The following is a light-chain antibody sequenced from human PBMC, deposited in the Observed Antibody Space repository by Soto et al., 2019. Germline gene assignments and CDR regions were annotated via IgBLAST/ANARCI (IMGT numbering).Light chain of an antibody. J-gene: IGKJ2*01. CDR1: LAVGDK. CDR2: GAS. Sequence: ETGMTQSPATLSVSPGEGVTLSCRASLAVGDKFACYQQKPGHAPRLLIHGASTRATDIPDRFSGSGSGTHFTHSISSLQPEDSAVYNCQQYNAWRPFGHGTKLEIK. CDR3: QQYNAWRP. V-gene: IGKV3-15*01.